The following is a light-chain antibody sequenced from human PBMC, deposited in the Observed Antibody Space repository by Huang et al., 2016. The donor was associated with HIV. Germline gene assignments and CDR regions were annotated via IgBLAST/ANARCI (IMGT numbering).Light chain of an antibody. Sequence: EIVMTQYSDTRSVSPGERATLSCRASQSVSSNLAWYQQKPGQAPRLLIYGASTRATGIPARFSGSGSGTEFTLTISSLQSEDFAVYYCQQYNNWPLTFGGGTKVEIK. J-gene: IGKJ4*01. V-gene: IGKV3-15*01. CDR2: GAS. CDR1: QSVSSN. CDR3: QQYNNWPLT.